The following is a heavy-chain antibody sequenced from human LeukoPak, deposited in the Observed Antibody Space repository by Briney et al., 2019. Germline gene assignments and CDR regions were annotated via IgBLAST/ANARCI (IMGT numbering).Heavy chain of an antibody. CDR2: ISSSSSFI. CDR1: GFTFSRYS. D-gene: IGHD2-2*01. Sequence: GGSLRLSCAASGFTFSRYSMNRVRQAPGKGLEWVSSISSSSSFIYYADSVKGRFTISRDNAKKSPYLQMNSLRAEDTAVYYCARDPPLGSCSTISCPHLDYWGQGTLVTVSS. V-gene: IGHV3-21*01. J-gene: IGHJ4*02. CDR3: ARDPPLGSCSTISCPHLDY.